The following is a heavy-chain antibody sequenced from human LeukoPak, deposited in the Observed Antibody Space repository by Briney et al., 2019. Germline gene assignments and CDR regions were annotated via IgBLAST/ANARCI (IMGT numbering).Heavy chain of an antibody. Sequence: SETLSLTCTVSGYSISSGYYWGWIRQPPGRGLEWIASIYYRGSTHYNPSLASLKSRVTISADTSKNQFSLKLSSVTAADTAVYYCARVPATYYYYMDVWGKGTTVTVSS. CDR1: GYSISSGYY. CDR3: ARVPATYYYYMDV. D-gene: IGHD5-12*01. V-gene: IGHV4-38-2*02. CDR2: IYYRGST. J-gene: IGHJ6*03.